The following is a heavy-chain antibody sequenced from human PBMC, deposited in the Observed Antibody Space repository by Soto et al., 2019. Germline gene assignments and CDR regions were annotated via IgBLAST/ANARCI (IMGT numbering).Heavy chain of an antibody. Sequence: PSETLSLTCTVSGGSISSYYWSWIRQPPGKGLEGIGYIYYSGSTNYNPSLKSRVTISVDTSKNQFSLKLSSLTAADTDVYYCASHRDGYNSRYYYYSGIDVWGRGTRGTVSS. CDR2: IYYSGST. CDR3: ASHRDGYNSRYYYYSGIDV. D-gene: IGHD5-12*01. CDR1: GGSISSYY. J-gene: IGHJ6*02. V-gene: IGHV4-59*01.